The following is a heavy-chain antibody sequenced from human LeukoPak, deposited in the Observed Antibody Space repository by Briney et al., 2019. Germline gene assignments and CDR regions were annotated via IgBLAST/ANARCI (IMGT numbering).Heavy chain of an antibody. D-gene: IGHD1-14*01. J-gene: IGHJ4*02. Sequence: GGSLRLSCAASGFTFSDYYMSWIRQAPGKGLDWVAFIRYDGNNKLYADSVKGRFTISRDNSKNTLYLHINSLRAEDTAVYYCVKDNPLDYWGQGTLVIVSS. CDR2: IRYDGNNK. CDR1: GFTFSDYY. CDR3: VKDNPLDY. V-gene: IGHV3-30*02.